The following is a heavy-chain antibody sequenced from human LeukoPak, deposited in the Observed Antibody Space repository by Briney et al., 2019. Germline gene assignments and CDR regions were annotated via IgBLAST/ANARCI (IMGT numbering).Heavy chain of an antibody. J-gene: IGHJ4*02. CDR3: ATCRDGYNCPFDY. V-gene: IGHV3-53*01. Sequence: GGSLRLSCAVSGFSFSNNYMNWVRQAPGKGLEWVSLIYSRGGTSYADSVKGRFTISRDSSKNTLYLQMNSLRAEDTAVYYCATCRDGYNCPFDYWGQGTLVTVSS. CDR2: IYSRGGT. CDR1: GFSFSNNY. D-gene: IGHD5-24*01.